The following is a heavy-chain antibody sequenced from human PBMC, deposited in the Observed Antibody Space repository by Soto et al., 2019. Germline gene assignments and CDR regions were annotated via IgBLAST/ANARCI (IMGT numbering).Heavy chain of an antibody. D-gene: IGHD6-13*01. V-gene: IGHV5-51*01. CDR1: GYSFTSYW. Sequence: GESLKISCKGSGYSFTSYWIGWVRQMPGKGLEWMGIIYPGDSDTRYSPSFQGQVTISADKSISTAYLQWSSLKASDTAMYYCARTGAYSSSWYEYFQHWGQGTRVTVSS. J-gene: IGHJ1*01. CDR2: IYPGDSDT. CDR3: ARTGAYSSSWYEYFQH.